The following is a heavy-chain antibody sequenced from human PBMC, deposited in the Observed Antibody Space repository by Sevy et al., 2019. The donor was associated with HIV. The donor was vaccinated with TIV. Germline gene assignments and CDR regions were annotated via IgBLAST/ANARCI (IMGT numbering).Heavy chain of an antibody. CDR3: AKDDLGSIDY. Sequence: GGSLRLSCSASGFTFSSYAMHWVRQAPGKGLEYVSAISSNGGSTYYADSVKGRFTISRDNSKNTLYLQMNSLRTEDTAVYYCAKDDLGSIDYWGQGTLVTVSS. D-gene: IGHD3-10*01. V-gene: IGHV3-64*04. J-gene: IGHJ4*02. CDR1: GFTFSSYA. CDR2: ISSNGGST.